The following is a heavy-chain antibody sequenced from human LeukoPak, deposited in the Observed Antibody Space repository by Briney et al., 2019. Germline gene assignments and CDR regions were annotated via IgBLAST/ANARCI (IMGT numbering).Heavy chain of an antibody. D-gene: IGHD3-10*01. Sequence: GRSLRLSCAASGFTFSSYGMHWVRQAPGTGLEWVAVISYDGSNKYYADSVKGRFTISRDNSKNTLYLQMNSLRAEDTAVYYCAKQLWGIYWGIDYWGQGTLVTVSS. V-gene: IGHV3-30*18. J-gene: IGHJ4*02. CDR1: GFTFSSYG. CDR2: ISYDGSNK. CDR3: AKQLWGIYWGIDY.